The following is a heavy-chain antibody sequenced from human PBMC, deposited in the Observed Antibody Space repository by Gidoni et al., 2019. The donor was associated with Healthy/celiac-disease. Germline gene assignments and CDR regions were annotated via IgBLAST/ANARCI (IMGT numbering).Heavy chain of an antibody. Sequence: QVQLVESGGGVVQPGRSLRLSCSASGFTFRSYGMHWVRQAPGKGLEWVAVIWYDGSNKYYADSVKGRFTISRDNSKNTLYLQMNSLRAEDTAVYYCARDPGLTAGVPDFDYWGQGTLVTVSS. J-gene: IGHJ4*02. D-gene: IGHD1-20*01. CDR3: ARDPGLTAGVPDFDY. CDR2: IWYDGSNK. V-gene: IGHV3-33*01. CDR1: GFTFRSYG.